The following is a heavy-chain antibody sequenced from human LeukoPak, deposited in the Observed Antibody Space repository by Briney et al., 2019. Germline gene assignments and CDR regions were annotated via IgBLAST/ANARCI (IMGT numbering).Heavy chain of an antibody. Sequence: GGSLRLSCEASGFTFSSYWMSWVRQAPGKGLEWVANIKQDGSEKYYVDSVKGRFTISRDNAKNSLYLQMNSLRAEDTAVYYCARDSHGYSYGSGLDYWGQGTLVTVSS. CDR1: GFTFSSYW. D-gene: IGHD5-18*01. CDR3: ARDSHGYSYGSGLDY. CDR2: IKQDGSEK. J-gene: IGHJ4*02. V-gene: IGHV3-7*01.